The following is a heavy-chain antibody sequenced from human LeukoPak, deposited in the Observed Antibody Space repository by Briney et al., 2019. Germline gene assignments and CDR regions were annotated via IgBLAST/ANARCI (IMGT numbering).Heavy chain of an antibody. CDR1: GFTFSNAW. CDR2: ISGSGGST. D-gene: IGHD2-2*01. CDR3: AKDSYALGAHWFDP. Sequence: PGGSLRLSCAASGFTFSNAWMSWVRQAPGKGLEWVSAISGSGGSTYYADSVKGRFTISRDNSKNTLYLQMNSLRAEDTAVYYCAKDSYALGAHWFDPWGQGTLVTVSS. J-gene: IGHJ5*02. V-gene: IGHV3-23*01.